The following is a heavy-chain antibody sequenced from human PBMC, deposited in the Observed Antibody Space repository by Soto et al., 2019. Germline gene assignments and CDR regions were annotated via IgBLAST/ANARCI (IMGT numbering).Heavy chain of an antibody. J-gene: IGHJ4*02. V-gene: IGHV3-23*01. D-gene: IGHD6-19*01. Sequence: EAQLLESGGGLVQPGGSLRLSCAASGFTFSTYPMSWVRQAPGKGLEWVSGISGSGDSARYADSVKGRFTISRDNSRDTLYLHMNSLRVDDTAVYYCGKERRGSGWSVCDFWGQGDLVTVSS. CDR3: GKERRGSGWSVCDF. CDR1: GFTFSTYP. CDR2: ISGSGDSA.